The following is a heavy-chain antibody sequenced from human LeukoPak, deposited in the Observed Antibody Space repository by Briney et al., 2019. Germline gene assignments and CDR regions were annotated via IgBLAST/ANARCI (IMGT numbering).Heavy chain of an antibody. CDR2: ISSSSTI. J-gene: IGHJ4*02. Sequence: GGSLRLSCAASGFTFSSHTMNWVRQAPGKGLEWVSYISSSSTIYYADSVKGRFTISRDNAKNSLYLQMNSLRAEDTAVYYCSPGIDYWGQGTLVTVSS. V-gene: IGHV3-48*01. CDR1: GFTFSSHT. CDR3: SPGIDY. D-gene: IGHD1-26*01.